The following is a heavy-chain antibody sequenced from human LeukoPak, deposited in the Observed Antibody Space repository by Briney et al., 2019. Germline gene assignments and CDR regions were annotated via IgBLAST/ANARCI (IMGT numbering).Heavy chain of an antibody. D-gene: IGHD5-18*01. Sequence: PSETLSLTCTVSGGSISSYYWSWIRQPPGKGLEWIGYIYYSGSTNYNPSLKSRVTISVDTSKNQFSLKPSSVTAADTAVYYCASCERGYSYGYDYYYYMDVWGKGTTVTVSS. J-gene: IGHJ6*03. CDR1: GGSISSYY. V-gene: IGHV4-59*01. CDR2: IYYSGST. CDR3: ASCERGYSYGYDYYYYMDV.